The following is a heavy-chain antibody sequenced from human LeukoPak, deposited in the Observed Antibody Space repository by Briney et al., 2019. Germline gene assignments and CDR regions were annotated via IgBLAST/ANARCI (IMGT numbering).Heavy chain of an antibody. Sequence: ASETLSLTCTVSGGSISSSSYYWGWIRQPLGKGLEWIGSIYYSGSTNNNPSLKSRVTISVDTSKNQFSLKLSSVTAADTAVYYCARRRTMFGYFAGEFDYWGQGTLVTVSS. CDR1: GGSISSSSYY. CDR2: IYYSGST. J-gene: IGHJ4*02. D-gene: IGHD3-10*02. V-gene: IGHV4-39*01. CDR3: ARRRTMFGYFAGEFDY.